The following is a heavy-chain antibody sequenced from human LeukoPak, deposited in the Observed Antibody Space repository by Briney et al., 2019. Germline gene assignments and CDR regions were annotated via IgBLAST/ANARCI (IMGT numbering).Heavy chain of an antibody. CDR2: ISYDGSNK. D-gene: IGHD2/OR15-2a*01. Sequence: GGSLRLSCAASGFTFSSYAMHWVRQAPGKGLEWVAVISYDGSNKYYADSVKGRFTISRDNSKDTLFLQMNSLRVEDTAVYYCAREGPRGNSQFDYWGQGTLVTVSS. J-gene: IGHJ4*02. V-gene: IGHV3-30-3*01. CDR3: AREGPRGNSQFDY. CDR1: GFTFSSYA.